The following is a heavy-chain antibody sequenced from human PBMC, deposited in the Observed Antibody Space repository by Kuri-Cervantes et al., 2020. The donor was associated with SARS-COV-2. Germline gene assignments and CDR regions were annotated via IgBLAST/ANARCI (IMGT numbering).Heavy chain of an antibody. V-gene: IGHV1-2*04. Sequence: ASVKVSCKASGYTFSDYYMYWVRQAPGQGLEWMGWINPNSGGTNYAQKFQGWVTMTRDTSSTGYMEQSRLRSDDTAVDYCVRGMVRGLIQYYYYGMDVWGQGTTVTVSS. J-gene: IGHJ6*02. CDR3: VRGMVRGLIQYYYYGMDV. CDR2: INPNSGGT. D-gene: IGHD3-10*01. CDR1: GYTFSDYY.